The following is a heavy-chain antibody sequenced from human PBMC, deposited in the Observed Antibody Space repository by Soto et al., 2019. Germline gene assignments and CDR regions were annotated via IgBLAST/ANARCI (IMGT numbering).Heavy chain of an antibody. CDR2: IDPSDSYT. D-gene: IGHD3-3*01. J-gene: IGHJ6*02. CDR3: ARSPEWLFLPMDV. Sequence: PGESLKISCRGSGYSFTSYWISWVRQMPGKGLEWMGRIDPSDSYTNYSPSFQGHVTISADKSISAAYLQWSSLKASDTAMYYCARSPEWLFLPMDVWGQGTTVTVSS. CDR1: GYSFTSYW. V-gene: IGHV5-10-1*01.